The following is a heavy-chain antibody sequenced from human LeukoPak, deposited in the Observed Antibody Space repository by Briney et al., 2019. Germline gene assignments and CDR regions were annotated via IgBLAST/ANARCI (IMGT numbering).Heavy chain of an antibody. D-gene: IGHD6-6*01. CDR1: GGSFSGYY. V-gene: IGHV4-34*01. Sequence: SETLSITCAVYGGSFSGYYWSWIRQPPGKGLEWIGEINHSGSTNYNPSLKSRVTISVDTSKNQFSLKLSSVTAADTAVYYCARVGSIAAERNYFDYWGQGTLVTVSS. CDR3: ARVGSIAAERNYFDY. CDR2: INHSGST. J-gene: IGHJ4*02.